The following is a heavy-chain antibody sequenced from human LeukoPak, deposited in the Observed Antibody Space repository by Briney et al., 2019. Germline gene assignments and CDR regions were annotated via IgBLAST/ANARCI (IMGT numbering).Heavy chain of an antibody. V-gene: IGHV3-30*18. D-gene: IGHD1-7*01. J-gene: IGHJ5*02. CDR3: AKTPRNWNYPNWFDP. Sequence: GRSLRLSCAASGFTFSSYGMHWVRQAPGKGLEWVAVISYDGSNKYYADSVKGRLTISRDNSKNTLYLQMNSLRAEDTAVYYCAKTPRNWNYPNWFDPWGQGTLVTVSS. CDR1: GFTFSSYG. CDR2: ISYDGSNK.